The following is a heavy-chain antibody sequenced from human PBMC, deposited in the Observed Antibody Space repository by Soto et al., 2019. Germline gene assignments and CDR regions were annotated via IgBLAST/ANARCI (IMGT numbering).Heavy chain of an antibody. V-gene: IGHV3-73*02. D-gene: IGHD3-16*01. CDR2: IKTKANNYAT. Sequence: EVQLVESGGGLVQPGGSLQLSCAASGFTFSGSAIHWVRQASGKGLEWVGSIKTKANNYATAYAASVKGRFTISRDDSKNTSFLQVNSLKTEDTAMYYGAGLLSSRDDYVFASWGQGVLVTVSS. CDR3: AGLLSSRDDYVFAS. CDR1: GFTFSGSA. J-gene: IGHJ4*02.